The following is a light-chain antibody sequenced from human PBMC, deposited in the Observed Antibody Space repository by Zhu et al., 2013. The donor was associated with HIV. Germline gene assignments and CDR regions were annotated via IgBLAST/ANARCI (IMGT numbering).Light chain of an antibody. CDR3: QQYDTSPLT. CDR1: QSVSSNF. V-gene: IGKV3-20*01. CDR2: GAS. Sequence: EIVMTQSPATLSASPGERVTLSCRASQSVSSNFLAWYQQRPGQAPRLLISGASKRATGIPDRFSGSGSGTDFTLSISRLEPEDFAVYYCQQYDTSPLTFGGGTTVEIK. J-gene: IGKJ4*01.